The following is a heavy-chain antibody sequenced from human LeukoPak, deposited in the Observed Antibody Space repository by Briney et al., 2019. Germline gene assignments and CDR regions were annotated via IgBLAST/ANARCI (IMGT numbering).Heavy chain of an antibody. CDR2: IYFSGST. V-gene: IGHV4-4*07. J-gene: IGHJ4*02. Sequence: SETLSLTCTVSGGSISSYYWSWIRQPAGKGLEWIGRIYFSGSTNYNPSLKSRVTMSIDTSKNQFSLKLSSVTAADTAVYYCARGSLSSSSGAGGANFDYWGQGTLVTVSS. CDR1: GGSISSYY. CDR3: ARGSLSSSSGAGGANFDY. D-gene: IGHD6-6*01.